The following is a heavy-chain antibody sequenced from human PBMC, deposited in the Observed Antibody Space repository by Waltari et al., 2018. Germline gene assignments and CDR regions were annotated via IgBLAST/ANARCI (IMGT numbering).Heavy chain of an antibody. J-gene: IGHJ4*02. CDR3: ARWWGYSSSYYFDH. V-gene: IGHV4-34*02. CDR2: INHTGDT. Sequence: QVQLQQWGAGLLKPSETLSLPCAVSGGSYNYYYWSWIRQPPGKGLEWVGDINHTGDTRYNPSLKSRVTMSVDTSKSQFSLTLSSVTAADMAIYYCARWWGYSSSYYFDHWGQGTLATVSS. D-gene: IGHD6-6*01. CDR1: GGSYNYYY.